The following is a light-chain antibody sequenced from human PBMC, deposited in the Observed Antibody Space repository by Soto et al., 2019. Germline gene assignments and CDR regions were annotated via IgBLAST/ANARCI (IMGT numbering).Light chain of an antibody. V-gene: IGKV3-20*01. CDR1: QSVISSS. J-gene: IGKJ1*01. CDR3: QQYGSSPQT. Sequence: EIGLTQSPGTLSLSPGERATLSCRASQSVISSSLAWYQQKPGQAPGLLIYGASTRATGVPDRFSGSGSGTDFTLTISRLEPDDFAVYYCQQYGSSPQTFGQGTKVEIK. CDR2: GAS.